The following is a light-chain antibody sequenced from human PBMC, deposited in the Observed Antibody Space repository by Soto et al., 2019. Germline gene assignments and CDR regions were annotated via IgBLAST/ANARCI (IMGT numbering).Light chain of an antibody. V-gene: IGLV1-40*01. Sequence: QSVLTQPPSVSGAPGQRVTISCAGSSSNIGAGYDVHWYQRLPGTAPKLLIYGDNYRPSGVPARFSGSKSGTSASLAITGLLAEDEADYYCQSYDSSLSGVVFGGGTKLTVL. J-gene: IGLJ3*02. CDR1: SSNIGAGYD. CDR3: QSYDSSLSGVV. CDR2: GDN.